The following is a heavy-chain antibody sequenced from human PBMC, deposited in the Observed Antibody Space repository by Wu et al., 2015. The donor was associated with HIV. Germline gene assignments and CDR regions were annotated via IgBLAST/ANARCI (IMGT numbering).Heavy chain of an antibody. D-gene: IGHD2-21*01. CDR3: ARRDYSPHYYYYYMDV. CDR2: MNPNSGNT. V-gene: IGHV1-8*01. J-gene: IGHJ6*03. CDR1: GYTFTRYD. Sequence: QLQLVQSGAEVKKPGASVKVSCKASGYTFTRYDINWVRQATGQGLEWMGWMNPNSGNTGYAQKFQGRVTMTRNTSISTAYMELRSLRSDDTAVYYCARRDYSPHYYYYYMDVWGKGTTVTVSS.